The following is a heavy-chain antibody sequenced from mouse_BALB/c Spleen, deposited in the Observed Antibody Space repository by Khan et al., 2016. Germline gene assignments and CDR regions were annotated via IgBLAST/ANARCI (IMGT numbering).Heavy chain of an antibody. J-gene: IGHJ2*01. Sequence: QVQLQQPGAELGRPGASVKLSCKASGYTFTSYWMNWVIQRPGQGLVWLGLIDPSDSETNYNQMFNDKATLTVDKSYSTASMPLSSLTSEDSTFYHWASGVRRSTYYFAYCVQGTTLTVSS. CDR2: IDPSDSET. CDR1: GYTFTSYW. V-gene: IGHV1-61*01. D-gene: IGHD2-14*01. CDR3: ASGVRRSTYYFAY.